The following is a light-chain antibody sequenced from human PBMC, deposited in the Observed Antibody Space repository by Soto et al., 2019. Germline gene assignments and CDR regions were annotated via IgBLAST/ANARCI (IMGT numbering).Light chain of an antibody. Sequence: QSVLTQSPSVSAAPGQRVTISCSGSDSNIGNNYVSWYQKLPGTAPKLLIHDNDQRPSGIPDRFSGSKSGTSATLGITGIQTGDEADYYRGTWDNSLSVWMFGGGTKVTVL. CDR3: GTWDNSLSVWM. CDR1: DSNIGNNY. J-gene: IGLJ3*02. V-gene: IGLV1-51*01. CDR2: DND.